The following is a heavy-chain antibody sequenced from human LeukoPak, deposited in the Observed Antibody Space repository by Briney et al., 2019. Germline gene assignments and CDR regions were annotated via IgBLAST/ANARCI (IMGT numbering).Heavy chain of an antibody. CDR2: FDPEDGET. D-gene: IGHD3-10*01. V-gene: IGHV1-24*01. CDR3: ATPGTEYGSGSYFQFDY. Sequence: GASVKVSCKVSGYTLTELSMHWVRQAPGKGLEWMGGFDPEDGETIYAQKFQGRVTMTEDTSTDTAYMELSSLRSEDTAVYYCATPGTEYGSGSYFQFDYWGQGTLVTVSS. J-gene: IGHJ4*02. CDR1: GYTLTELS.